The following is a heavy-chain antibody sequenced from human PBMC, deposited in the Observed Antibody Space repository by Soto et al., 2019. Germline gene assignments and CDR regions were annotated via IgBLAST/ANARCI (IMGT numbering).Heavy chain of an antibody. CDR3: DSSGSQVWYFDL. J-gene: IGHJ2*01. CDR2: ISAYNGNT. CDR1: GYTFTSYG. D-gene: IGHD3-22*01. V-gene: IGHV1-18*01. Sequence: ASVKVSCKASGYTFTSYGISWVRQAPGQGLEWMGWISAYNGNTNYAQKLQGRVTMTTDTSTSTAYMELRSLRSDDTAVYYYDSSGSQVWYFDLWGRGTLVTVSS.